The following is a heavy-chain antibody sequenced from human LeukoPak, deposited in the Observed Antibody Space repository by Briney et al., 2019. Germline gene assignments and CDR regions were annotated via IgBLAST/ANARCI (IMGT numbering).Heavy chain of an antibody. V-gene: IGHV4-59*01. D-gene: IGHD4-11*01. CDR3: ARVDYSNPSY. Sequence: SETLSLTCTVSRGSISGYYWSWIRQPPGKGLEWIGYIYCSGSTNYNPSLKSRVTISIDTSKKQFSLKLSSVTAADTAVYYCARVDYSNPSYWGQGTLVTVSS. J-gene: IGHJ4*02. CDR1: RGSISGYY. CDR2: IYCSGST.